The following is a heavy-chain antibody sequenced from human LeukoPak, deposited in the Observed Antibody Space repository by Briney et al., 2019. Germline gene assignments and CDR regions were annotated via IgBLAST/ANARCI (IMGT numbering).Heavy chain of an antibody. CDR2: ISGSGGST. V-gene: IGHV3-23*01. D-gene: IGHD3-3*01. J-gene: IGHJ4*02. CDR1: GFTFSSYA. CDR3: AKAKGPENDFWSGYYYFDY. Sequence: GGSLRLSCVASGFTFSSYAMSWVRQAPGKGLEWVSAISGSGGSTYYADSVKGRFTIPRDNSKNTLYLQMNSLRAEDTAVYYCAKAKGPENDFWSGYYYFDYWGQGTLVTVSS.